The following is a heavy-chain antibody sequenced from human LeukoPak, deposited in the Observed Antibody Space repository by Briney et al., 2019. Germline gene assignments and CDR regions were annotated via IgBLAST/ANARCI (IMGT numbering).Heavy chain of an antibody. Sequence: SETLSLTCTVSGGSISDYYWSWIRQPPGKGLEWIGYIYYSGSTNYNPSLKSRVTISVDTSKNQFSLRLRSVTAADTAVYYWARALSRGYSYGTLAYWGQGTLVTVSS. J-gene: IGHJ4*02. CDR2: IYYSGST. V-gene: IGHV4-59*01. D-gene: IGHD5-18*01. CDR1: GGSISDYY. CDR3: ARALSRGYSYGTLAY.